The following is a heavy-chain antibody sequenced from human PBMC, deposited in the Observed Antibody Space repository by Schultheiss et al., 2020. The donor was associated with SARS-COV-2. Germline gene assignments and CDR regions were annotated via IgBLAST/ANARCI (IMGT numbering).Heavy chain of an antibody. CDR2: ISYDGSNK. D-gene: IGHD1-26*01. V-gene: IGHV3-30*03. CDR3: ARARGGSYYDAFDI. Sequence: GGSLRLSCAASGFTFSSYGMHWVRQAPGKGLEWVAVISYDGSNKYYADSVKGRFTISRDNSKNTLYLQMNSLRAEDTAVYYCARARGGSYYDAFDIWGQGTMVTVSS. CDR1: GFTFSSYG. J-gene: IGHJ3*02.